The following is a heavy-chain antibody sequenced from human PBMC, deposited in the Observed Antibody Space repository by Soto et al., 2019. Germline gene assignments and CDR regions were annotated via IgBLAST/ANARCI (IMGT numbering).Heavy chain of an antibody. CDR2: IIPIFGTA. CDR3: ATVRDRRDYYYYGLDV. J-gene: IGHJ6*02. CDR1: GSTFSNYV. D-gene: IGHD3-10*02. V-gene: IGHV1-69*01. Sequence: QVQLVQSGAEVKKPGSSVKVPCKASGSTFSNYVITWVRQAPGQGLEWMGGIIPIFGTANYAQKFQGRVTITADESTSTAYMHLSSLRSEDTAVYYCATVRDRRDYYYYGLDVWGHGTTVSVSS.